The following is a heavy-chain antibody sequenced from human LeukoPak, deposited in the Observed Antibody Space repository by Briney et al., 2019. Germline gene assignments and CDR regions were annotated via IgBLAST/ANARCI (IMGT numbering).Heavy chain of an antibody. Sequence: GASVKVSCKASGYTFTGYYMHWMRQAPGQGLEWMGWINTNTGNPTYAQGFTGRFVFSLDTSVSTAYLQISSLKAEDTAVYYCARGRNRFGELSHWFDPWGQGTLVTVSS. CDR1: GYTFTGYY. CDR3: ARGRNRFGELSHWFDP. CDR2: INTNTGNP. V-gene: IGHV7-4-1*02. D-gene: IGHD3-10*01. J-gene: IGHJ5*02.